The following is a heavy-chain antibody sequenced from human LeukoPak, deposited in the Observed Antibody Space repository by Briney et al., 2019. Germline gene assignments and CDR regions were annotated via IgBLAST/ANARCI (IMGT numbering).Heavy chain of an antibody. CDR2: INPNSGGT. CDR1: GYTFTGYY. V-gene: IGHV1-2*04. D-gene: IGHD3-10*01. Sequence: GASVKVSRKASGYTFTGYYMHWVRQAPGQGLEWMGWINPNSGGTNYAQKFQGWVTMTRDTSISTAYMELSRLRSDDTAVYYCARGRPIYYGSGSYYNRDAFDIWGQGTMVTVSS. CDR3: ARGRPIYYGSGSYYNRDAFDI. J-gene: IGHJ3*02.